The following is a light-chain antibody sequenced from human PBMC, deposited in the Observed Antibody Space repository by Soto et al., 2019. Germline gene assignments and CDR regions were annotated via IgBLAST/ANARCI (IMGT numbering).Light chain of an antibody. CDR2: GAS. CDR3: QQYRRSPRT. Sequence: EIVLTQSPGTLSLSPGERATLSCRASQSVTSNYLAWYQQKPGQAPRLLIYGASNRATGIPDRFSGSGSETDFTLTISRLEPEDFAVYYCQQYRRSPRTFGQWTKVDIK. CDR1: QSVTSNY. J-gene: IGKJ1*01. V-gene: IGKV3-20*01.